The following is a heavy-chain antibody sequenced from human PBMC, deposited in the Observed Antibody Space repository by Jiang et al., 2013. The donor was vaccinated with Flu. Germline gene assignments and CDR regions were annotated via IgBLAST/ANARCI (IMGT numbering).Heavy chain of an antibody. CDR1: GGSISSYY. V-gene: IGHV4-59*13. Sequence: GPGLVKPSETLSLTCTVSGGSISSYYWSWIRQPPGKGLEWIGYIYYSGSTNYNPSLKSRVTISVDTSKNQFSLKLSSVTAADTAVYYCARGPLPMDVWGQGTTVTVSS. CDR3: ARGPLPMDV. J-gene: IGHJ6*02. CDR2: IYYSGST. D-gene: IGHD3-10*01.